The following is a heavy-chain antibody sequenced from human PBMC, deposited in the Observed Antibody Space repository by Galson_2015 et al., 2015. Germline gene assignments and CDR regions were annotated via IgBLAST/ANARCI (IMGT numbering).Heavy chain of an antibody. CDR2: ISYDGSNK. CDR3: AKGAYGSGSYPIGCPFDY. D-gene: IGHD3-10*01. Sequence: SLRLSCAVSGFTFSSYGMHWVRQAPGKGLEWVAVISYDGSNKYYADSVKGRFTISRDNSKNTLYLQTNSLRAEDTAVYYCAKGAYGSGSYPIGCPFDYWGQGTLVTVSS. CDR1: GFTFSSYG. J-gene: IGHJ4*02. V-gene: IGHV3-30*18.